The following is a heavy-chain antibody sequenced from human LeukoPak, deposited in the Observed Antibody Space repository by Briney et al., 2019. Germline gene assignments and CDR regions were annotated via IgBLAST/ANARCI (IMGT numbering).Heavy chain of an antibody. V-gene: IGHV1-8*01. CDR2: MNPNSGNT. J-gene: IGHJ6*03. CDR1: GYTFTSYD. CDR3: ARALSWTTDSYYYMDV. D-gene: IGHD3/OR15-3a*01. Sequence: GASVKVSCKASGYTFTSYDINWVRQATGQGLEWMGWMNPNSGNTGYAQKFQGRVTMTKNTSITTAYMELSSLRSEDTAAYYCARALSWTTDSYYYMDVWGKGTTVTVSS.